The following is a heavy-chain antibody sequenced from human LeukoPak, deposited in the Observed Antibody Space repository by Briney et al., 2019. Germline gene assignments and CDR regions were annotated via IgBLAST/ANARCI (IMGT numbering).Heavy chain of an antibody. V-gene: IGHV3-23*01. D-gene: IGHD6-19*01. J-gene: IGHJ4*02. CDR2: ISWSGGDT. Sequence: GGSLRLSCSASGFPFIRYGMQWVRQAPGKGLQWVSAISWSGGDTYYEDSVKGRFTISRDNSKNMLYLQMNSLRAEDTAVYYCARDSSGWSKNYWGQGTLVTVSS. CDR1: GFPFIRYG. CDR3: ARDSSGWSKNY.